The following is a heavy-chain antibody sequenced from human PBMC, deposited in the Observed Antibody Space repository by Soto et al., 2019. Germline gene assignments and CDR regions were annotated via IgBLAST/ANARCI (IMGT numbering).Heavy chain of an antibody. CDR2: IKSKTDGGTT. J-gene: IGHJ6*02. Sequence: EVQLVESGGGLVKPGGSLRLSCAASGFTFSNAWMNWVRQAPGKGLEWVGRIKSKTDGGTTDYAAPVKGRFTISRDVSKNTLYLQMNSLKTDDTAVYYGTTWTGLQLVSYYYYGIDVWGQGTTVTVSS. CDR3: TTWTGLQLVSYYYYGIDV. CDR1: GFTFSNAW. D-gene: IGHD6-13*01. V-gene: IGHV3-15*07.